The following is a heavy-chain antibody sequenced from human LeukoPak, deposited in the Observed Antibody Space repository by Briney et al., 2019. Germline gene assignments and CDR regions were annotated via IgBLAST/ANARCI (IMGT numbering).Heavy chain of an antibody. Sequence: GGSLRLSCAASGFTFSSYYMNWVRQAPGKGLEWVANIKQDGSEKYYVDSVKGRFTISRDNAKNSLYLQMNSLRAEDTAVYYCARDPGTVTWELLDWGQGTLVTVSS. CDR1: GFTFSSYY. D-gene: IGHD1-26*01. CDR3: ARDPGTVTWELLD. J-gene: IGHJ4*02. CDR2: IKQDGSEK. V-gene: IGHV3-7*01.